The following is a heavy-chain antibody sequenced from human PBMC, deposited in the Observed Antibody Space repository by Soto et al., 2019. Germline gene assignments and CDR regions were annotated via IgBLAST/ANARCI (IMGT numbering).Heavy chain of an antibody. V-gene: IGHV1-2*02. CDR3: ARGQAATSSGWFDP. J-gene: IGHJ5*02. Sequence: ASVKVSCKASRYTFTGYYMHWVRQAPGQGLEWMGWINPNSGGTNYAQKFQGRVTMTRDTSISTAYMELSRLRSDDTAVYYCARGQAATSSGWFDPWGQGTLVTVSS. D-gene: IGHD1-26*01. CDR1: RYTFTGYY. CDR2: INPNSGGT.